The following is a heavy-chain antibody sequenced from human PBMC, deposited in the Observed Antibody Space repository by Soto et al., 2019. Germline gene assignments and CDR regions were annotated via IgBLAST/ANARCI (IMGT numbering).Heavy chain of an antibody. CDR3: ATSALRFLEWLPSAPLDY. CDR2: INHSGTT. Sequence: SETLSLTCAVYGGTFSGYYWSWIRQPPGKGLEWIGEINHSGTTNYNPSLKSRVTISADTSKNQFSLKLSSVTAADTAVYYCATSALRFLEWLPSAPLDYWGQGTLVTVSS. D-gene: IGHD3-3*01. J-gene: IGHJ4*02. CDR1: GGTFSGYY. V-gene: IGHV4-34*08.